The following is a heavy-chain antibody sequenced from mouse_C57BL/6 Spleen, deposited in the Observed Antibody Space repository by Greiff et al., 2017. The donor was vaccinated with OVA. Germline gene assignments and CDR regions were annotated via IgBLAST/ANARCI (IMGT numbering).Heavy chain of an antibody. Sequence: QVQLQQPGAELVMPGASVKLSCKASGYTFTSYWMHWVKQRPGQGLEWIGEIDPSDSYTNYNQKFKGKSTLTVDKSSSTAYMQLSSLTSEDSAVYYCARRVYDYDGRGRAMDYWGQGTSVTVSS. CDR2: IDPSDSYT. J-gene: IGHJ4*01. D-gene: IGHD2-4*01. CDR1: GYTFTSYW. CDR3: ARRVYDYDGRGRAMDY. V-gene: IGHV1-69*01.